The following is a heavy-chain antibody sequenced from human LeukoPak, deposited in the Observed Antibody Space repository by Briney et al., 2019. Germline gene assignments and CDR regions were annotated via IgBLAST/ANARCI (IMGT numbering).Heavy chain of an antibody. D-gene: IGHD4-17*01. CDR2: IIPIFGTA. J-gene: IGHJ4*02. Sequence: GASVKVSCKASGGTFSSYAISWVRQAPGQGLEWMGGIIPIFGTANYAQKFQGRVTITADEPTSTAYMELSSLRSEDTAVYYCARGRATVTTWHYWGQGTLVTVSS. CDR3: ARGRATVTTWHY. V-gene: IGHV1-69*13. CDR1: GGTFSSYA.